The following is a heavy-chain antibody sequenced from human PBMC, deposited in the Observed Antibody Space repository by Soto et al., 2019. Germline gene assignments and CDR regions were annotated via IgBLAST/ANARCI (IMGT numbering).Heavy chain of an antibody. CDR2: IKFDGSEK. CDR3: VKDGGYCSSSTCYSPRNHYFDS. CDR1: GFTFSDYW. D-gene: IGHD2-2*01. Sequence: GGSLRLSCEASGFTFSDYWMSWVRQAPGKGPEWVANIKFDGSEKQYVDSVRGRFAISRDNSRNSLFLQMNSLRAGDTAVYYCVKDGGYCSSSTCYSPRNHYFDSWGQGTLVTVSS. V-gene: IGHV3-7*03. J-gene: IGHJ4*02.